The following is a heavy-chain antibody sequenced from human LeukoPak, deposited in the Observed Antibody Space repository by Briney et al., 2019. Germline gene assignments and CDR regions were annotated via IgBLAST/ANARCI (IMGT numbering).Heavy chain of an antibody. CDR1: GYTFTSYG. J-gene: IGHJ3*02. D-gene: IGHD3-22*01. CDR3: ARDYYDSSGEGDGAFDI. Sequence: GASVKVSCKASGYTFTSYGIRWVRQAPGQGLEWMGWIRAYNGNTNYAQKLQGRVTMTTDTSTSTAYMELRSLRSDDTAVYYCARDYYDSSGEGDGAFDIWGQGTMVTVSS. V-gene: IGHV1-18*01. CDR2: IRAYNGNT.